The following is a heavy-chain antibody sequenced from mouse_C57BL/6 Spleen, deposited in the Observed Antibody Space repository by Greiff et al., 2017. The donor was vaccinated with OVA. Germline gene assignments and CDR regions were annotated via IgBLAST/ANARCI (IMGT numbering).Heavy chain of an antibody. J-gene: IGHJ2*01. V-gene: IGHV5-4*01. CDR1: GFTFSSYA. CDR3: ARDWGDYSGYFDY. D-gene: IGHD1-1*02. Sequence: EVKLVESGGGLVKPGGSLKLSCAASGFTFSSYAMSWVRQTPEKRLEWVATISDGGSYTYYPDNVKGRFTISRDNAKNNLYLQMSHLKSEDTAMYYCARDWGDYSGYFDYWGKGTTLTVSS. CDR2: ISDGGSYT.